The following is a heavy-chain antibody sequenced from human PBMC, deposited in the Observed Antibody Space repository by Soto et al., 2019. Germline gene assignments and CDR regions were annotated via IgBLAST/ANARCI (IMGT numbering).Heavy chain of an antibody. CDR1: GFTFSSYA. CDR2: ISYDGSNK. D-gene: IGHD3-16*02. CDR3: ARGGNVMITFGGVIVGFDY. V-gene: IGHV3-30-3*01. J-gene: IGHJ4*02. Sequence: GGSLRLSCAASGFTFSSYAMHWVRQAPGKGLEWVAVISYDGSNKYYADSVKGRFTISRDNSKNTLYLQMNSLRAEDTAVYYCARGGNVMITFGGVIVGFDYWGQGTLVTVSS.